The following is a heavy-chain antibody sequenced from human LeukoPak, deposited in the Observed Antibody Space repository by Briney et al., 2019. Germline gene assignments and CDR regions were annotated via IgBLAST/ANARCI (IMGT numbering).Heavy chain of an antibody. CDR3: AHTDSYYFDSGMVS. J-gene: IGHJ5*02. V-gene: IGHV3-23*01. CDR2: ISGGGSSA. CDR1: GFRFSNYA. D-gene: IGHD3-22*01. Sequence: GGSLRLSCTASGFRFSNYAMNWVRQAPGNGLEWVSVISGGGSSANYADSVKGRFTISRENSKNTLYLQMNSLRAEDTAVYYCAHTDSYYFDSGMVSWGQGALVTVSS.